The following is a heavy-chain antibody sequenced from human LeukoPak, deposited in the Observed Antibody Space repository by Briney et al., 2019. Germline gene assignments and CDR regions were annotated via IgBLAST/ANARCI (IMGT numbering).Heavy chain of an antibody. Sequence: QPGGSLRLSCAASGFTFSSYAMHWVRQAPGKGLEWVAFISYDGSNKYYADSVKGRFTISRDNSKNTLYLQMNSLRAEDTAVYYCARDRCSSTSCHGGGLFDYWGQGTLVTVSS. CDR1: GFTFSSYA. CDR3: ARDRCSSTSCHGGGLFDY. D-gene: IGHD2-2*01. J-gene: IGHJ4*02. CDR2: ISYDGSNK. V-gene: IGHV3-30-3*01.